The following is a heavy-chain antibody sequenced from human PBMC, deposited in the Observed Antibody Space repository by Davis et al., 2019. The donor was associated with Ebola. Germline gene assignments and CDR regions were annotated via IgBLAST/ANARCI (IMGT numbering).Heavy chain of an antibody. D-gene: IGHD4-17*01. CDR3: ARRVDYGDFSNFDY. J-gene: IGHJ4*02. Sequence: GESLKISCAASGFTFSSYSMNWVRQAPGKGLECVSSVSGSSSYIYYTDSVKGRFTISRDNAKNSLFLQMNSLGAEDTAVYYCARRVDYGDFSNFDYWGQGTLVTVSS. V-gene: IGHV3-21*01. CDR1: GFTFSSYS. CDR2: VSGSSSYI.